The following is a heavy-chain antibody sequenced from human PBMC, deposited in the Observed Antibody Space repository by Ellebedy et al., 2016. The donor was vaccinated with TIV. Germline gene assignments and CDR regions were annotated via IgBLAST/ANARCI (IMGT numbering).Heavy chain of an antibody. V-gene: IGHV4-59*01. CDR1: DDSISSYY. J-gene: IGHJ6*02. D-gene: IGHD3-10*01. CDR2: IYNSGST. Sequence: MPSETLSLTCTVSDDSISSYYWSWIRQPPGKGLEWIGYIYNSGSTNYNPSLKSRVTISVDTSKNQISLKVSSVTAADTAVYYCARGGITMVYYDGMDVWGQGTTVTVSS. CDR3: ARGGITMVYYDGMDV.